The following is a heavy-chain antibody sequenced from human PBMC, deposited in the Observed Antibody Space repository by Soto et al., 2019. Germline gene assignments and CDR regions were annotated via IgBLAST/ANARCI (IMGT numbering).Heavy chain of an antibody. CDR1: GFTFSSYG. D-gene: IGHD2-8*01. CDR2: IWYDGSNK. J-gene: IGHJ6*02. V-gene: IGHV3-33*01. CDR3: ARAAEAGPYVCGMDV. Sequence: QVQLVESGGGVVQPGRSLRLSCAASGFTFSSYGMHWVRQAPGKGLEWVAVIWYDGSNKYYADSVKGRFTISRDNSKNTLYRQMNSLRAEDTAVYYCARAAEAGPYVCGMDVWGQGTTVTVSS.